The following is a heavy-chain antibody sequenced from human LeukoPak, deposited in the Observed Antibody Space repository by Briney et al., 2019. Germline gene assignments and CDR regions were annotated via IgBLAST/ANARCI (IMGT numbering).Heavy chain of an antibody. CDR1: GGSFSGYY. CDR2: INHSGST. J-gene: IGHJ6*04. V-gene: IGHV4-34*01. D-gene: IGHD6-25*01. Sequence: SETLSLTCAVSGGSFSGYYWSWIRQPPGKGLEWSGEINHSGSTNYNPSLTSRGPISVDTSKNQFSLKLSSVTAADTAVYYCARDQQRPYYYYYGMDVWGKGTTVTVSS. CDR3: ARDQQRPYYYYYGMDV.